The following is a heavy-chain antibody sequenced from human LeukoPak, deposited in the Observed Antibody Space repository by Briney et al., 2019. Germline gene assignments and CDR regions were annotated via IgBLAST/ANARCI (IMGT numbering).Heavy chain of an antibody. CDR2: ISGSGGST. V-gene: IGHV3-23*01. Sequence: PGGSLRLSCAASGFTFSSYAMSWVRQAPGKGLEWVSTISGSGGSTYYADSVKGRFTISRDNSKNTLYLQVNSLRAEDTAVYYCAKDRSPYCSGGSCYSDYWGQGTLVTVSS. D-gene: IGHD2-15*01. CDR3: AKDRSPYCSGGSCYSDY. J-gene: IGHJ4*02. CDR1: GFTFSSYA.